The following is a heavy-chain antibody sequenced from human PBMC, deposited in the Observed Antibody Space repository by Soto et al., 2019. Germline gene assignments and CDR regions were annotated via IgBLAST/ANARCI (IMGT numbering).Heavy chain of an antibody. D-gene: IGHD5-12*01. CDR1: GFTFDDYA. J-gene: IGHJ4*02. CDR2: ISWNSGSI. V-gene: IGHV3-9*01. Sequence: VQLVESGGGLVQPGRSLRLSCAASGFTFDDYAMHWVRQAPGKGLEWVSGISWNSGSIGYADSVKGRFTISRDNAKNSLYLQMNSLRAEDTALYYCAKGYSGYVKSARHYWGQGTLVTVSS. CDR3: AKGYSGYVKSARHY.